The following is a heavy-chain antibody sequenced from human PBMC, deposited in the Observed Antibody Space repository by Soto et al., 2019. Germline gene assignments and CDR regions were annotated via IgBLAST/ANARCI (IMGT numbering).Heavy chain of an antibody. V-gene: IGHV3-21*01. D-gene: IGHD3-16*01. CDR2: ISSSSSYI. CDR1: GFTFSSYS. Sequence: PGGSLRLSCAASGFTFSSYSMNWVRQAPGKGLEWVSFISSSSSYIYYADSVKGRFTISRDNAKNSLYLQMNSLRAEDTAVYYCARDSGGVGGGLDIWGQGTMVTVSS. CDR3: ARDSGGVGGGLDI. J-gene: IGHJ3*02.